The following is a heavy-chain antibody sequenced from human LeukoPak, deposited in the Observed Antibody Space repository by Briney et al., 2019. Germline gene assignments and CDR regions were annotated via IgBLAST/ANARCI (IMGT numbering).Heavy chain of an antibody. CDR1: GGSFSGYY. V-gene: IGHV4-34*01. CDR2: INHSGST. Sequence: SETLSLTCAVYGGSFSGYYWSWIRQPPGKGLEWIGEINHSGSTNYNPSLKSRVTISVDTSKNQFSLKLSSVTAADTAVYYCARGGPGDIVVVPAAPTLYNWFDPWGQGTLVTVSS. J-gene: IGHJ5*02. CDR3: ARGGPGDIVVVPAAPTLYNWFDP. D-gene: IGHD2-2*01.